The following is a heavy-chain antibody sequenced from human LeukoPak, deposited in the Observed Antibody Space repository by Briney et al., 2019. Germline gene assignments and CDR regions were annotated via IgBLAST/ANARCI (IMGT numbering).Heavy chain of an antibody. CDR1: GFTLSDHY. CDR3: ARLSGYSVIN. J-gene: IGHJ4*02. Sequence: GGSLRLSCAASGFTLSDHYMSWIRQAPGKGLEWASYISGSGSTIYYADSVKGRSTISRDNAKNSLYLQMNSLRAEDTAVYFCARLSGYSVINWGQGTLVTVSS. CDR2: ISGSGSTI. D-gene: IGHD5-12*01. V-gene: IGHV3-11*01.